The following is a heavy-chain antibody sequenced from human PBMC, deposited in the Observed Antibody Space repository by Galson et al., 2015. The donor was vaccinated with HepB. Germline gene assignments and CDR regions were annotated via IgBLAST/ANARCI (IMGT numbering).Heavy chain of an antibody. D-gene: IGHD1-26*01. CDR2: IDSDGSST. CDR3: ARAHRLNSGSYYDNYYYGMDV. V-gene: IGHV3-74*01. Sequence: SLRLSCAASGFTFSSYWMHWVRQAPGKGLVWVSRIDSDGSSTTYADSVKGRCTISRDNAKNTLYLQMNSLSADDTAVYSCARAHRLNSGSYYDNYYYGMDVWGPRDHGHRLL. J-gene: IGHJ6*01. CDR1: GFTFSSYW.